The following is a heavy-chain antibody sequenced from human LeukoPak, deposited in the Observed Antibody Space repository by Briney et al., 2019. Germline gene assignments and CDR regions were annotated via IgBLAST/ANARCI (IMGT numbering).Heavy chain of an antibody. V-gene: IGHV4-59*01. J-gene: IGHJ4*02. CDR3: ARVLVTTRSYFDY. D-gene: IGHD4-17*01. CDR1: GGSISSYY. CDR2: IYYSGST. Sequence: SETLSLTCTVSGGSISSYYWSWIRQPPGKGLEWIGYIYYSGSTNYNPSLKSRVTISVDTSKNQFSLKLSSVTAADTAVYYCARVLVTTRSYFDYWGQGTLVTVSS.